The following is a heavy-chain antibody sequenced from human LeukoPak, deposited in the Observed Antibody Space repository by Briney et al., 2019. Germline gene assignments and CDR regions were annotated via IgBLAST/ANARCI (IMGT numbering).Heavy chain of an antibody. V-gene: IGHV4-59*12. D-gene: IGHD3-3*01. J-gene: IGHJ4*02. Sequence: SETLSLTCTVSGGSISSYYRSWLRQPPGKGLEWIGYIYYSGSTNYNPSLKSRVTMSVDTSKNQFSLKLSSVTAADTAVYYCAREVTIFGVVTRGGFDYWGQGTLVTVSS. CDR3: AREVTIFGVVTRGGFDY. CDR1: GGSISSYY. CDR2: IYYSGST.